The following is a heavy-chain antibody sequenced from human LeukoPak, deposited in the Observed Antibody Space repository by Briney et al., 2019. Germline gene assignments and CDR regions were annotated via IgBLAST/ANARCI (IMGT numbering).Heavy chain of an antibody. V-gene: IGHV3-21*01. Sequence: GGSLRLSCAASGFTFSSYSMNWVRQAPGKGLEWVSSISSSSSYIYYADSVKGRFTISRDNAKNSLYLQMNSLRAEDTAVYYCARDGPGGNDSDYWGQGTLVTVSS. CDR1: GFTFSSYS. CDR3: ARDGPGGNDSDY. J-gene: IGHJ4*02. CDR2: ISSSSSYI. D-gene: IGHD4-23*01.